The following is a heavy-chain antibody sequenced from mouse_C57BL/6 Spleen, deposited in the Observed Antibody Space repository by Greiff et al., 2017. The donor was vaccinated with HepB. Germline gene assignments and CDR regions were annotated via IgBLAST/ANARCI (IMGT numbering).Heavy chain of an antibody. V-gene: IGHV1-22*01. CDR2: INPNNGGT. CDR1: GYTFTDYN. J-gene: IGHJ2*01. CDR3: ARQVLRPLYVDY. Sequence: EVQLQQSGPELVKPGASVKMSCKASGYTFTDYNMHWVKQSHGKSPEWIGYINPNNGGTSYNQKFKGKATLTVNKSSSTAYMELRSLTSEDSAVYYCARQVLRPLYVDYWGQGTTLTVSS. D-gene: IGHD2-4*01.